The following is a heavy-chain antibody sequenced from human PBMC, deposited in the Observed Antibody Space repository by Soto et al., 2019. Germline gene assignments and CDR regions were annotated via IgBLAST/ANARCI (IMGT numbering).Heavy chain of an antibody. CDR2: ISYSGST. V-gene: IGHV4-59*01. CDR1: GGSINGYY. D-gene: IGHD3-16*01. CDR3: ARDWGGGTFDY. J-gene: IGHJ4*02. Sequence: SETLSLTCTVSGGSINGYYWSWIRQPPGKGLGWIGYISYSGSTNYNPSLKSRVTISVDTSKNQFSLKLSSVTAADTAVYYCARDWGGGTFDYWGQGTLVTVSS.